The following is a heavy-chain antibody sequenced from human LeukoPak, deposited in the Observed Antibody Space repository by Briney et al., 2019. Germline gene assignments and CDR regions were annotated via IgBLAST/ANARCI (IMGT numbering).Heavy chain of an antibody. CDR1: GYTFTGYY. CDR2: INPNSGGT. D-gene: IGHD3-9*01. CDR3: ARGGTLRYFDWLLREPFNDAFDI. V-gene: IGHV1-2*04. J-gene: IGHJ3*02. Sequence: ASVKVSCKASGYTFTGYYMHWVRQAPGQGLEWMGWINPNSGGTNYAQKFQGWVTMTRDTSISTAYMELSRLRSDDTAVYYCARGGTLRYFDWLLREPFNDAFDIWGQGTMVTVSS.